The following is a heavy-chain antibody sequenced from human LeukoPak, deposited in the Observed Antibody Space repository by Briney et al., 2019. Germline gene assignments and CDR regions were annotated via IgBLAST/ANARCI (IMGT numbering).Heavy chain of an antibody. V-gene: IGHV1-69*13. CDR2: IIPIFGTA. CDR1: GGTFSSYA. D-gene: IGHD3-10*01. Sequence: WASVKLSCKASGGTFSSYAISWVRQAPGQGLEWMGGIIPIFGTANYAQKFQGRVTITADESTSTAYMELSSLRSEDTAVYYCARDWGSEGYYFDYWGQGTLVTVSS. CDR3: ARDWGSEGYYFDY. J-gene: IGHJ4*02.